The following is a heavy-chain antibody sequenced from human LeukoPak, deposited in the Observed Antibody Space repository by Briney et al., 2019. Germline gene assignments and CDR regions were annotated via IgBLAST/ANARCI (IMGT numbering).Heavy chain of an antibody. V-gene: IGHV3-23*01. J-gene: IGHJ5*02. CDR2: ISGSGGST. D-gene: IGHD3-22*01. CDR1: GFTFINYA. Sequence: GGSLRLSCAASGFTFINYAMSWVRQVPGKGLQWVSVISGSGGSTYCADSVKGRFTISRDNSKNVLFLQMNSLRAEDTAVYYCAKQHFDSSGYYTLGNPWGQGTLVTVSS. CDR3: AKQHFDSSGYYTLGNP.